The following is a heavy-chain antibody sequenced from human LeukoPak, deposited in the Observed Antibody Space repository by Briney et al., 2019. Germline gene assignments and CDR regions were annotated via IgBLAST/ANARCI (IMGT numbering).Heavy chain of an antibody. CDR1: GYTFTSYY. Sequence: GASVKVSCKASGYTFTSYYMHWVRQAPGQGLEWMGIINPSGGSTSYAQKFQGRVTMTRDTSTSTVYMELSSLRSEDTAVYYCATFLTYYYGSGSYSNPWGQGTLVTVSS. CDR3: ATFLTYYYGSGSYSNP. D-gene: IGHD3-10*01. J-gene: IGHJ5*02. CDR2: INPSGGST. V-gene: IGHV1-46*01.